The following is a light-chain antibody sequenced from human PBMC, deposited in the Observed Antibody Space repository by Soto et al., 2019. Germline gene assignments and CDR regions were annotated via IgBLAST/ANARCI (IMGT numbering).Light chain of an antibody. CDR2: DDS. CDR1: NIASES. V-gene: IGLV3-21*02. CDR3: QVWYSSTDLYV. J-gene: IGLJ1*01. Sequence: SYELTQPPSVSVAPGQTARITCGGNNIASESVPWYQQRPGQAPVLVVYDDSDRPSGIPERFSVSNSANTATLTISRVEAGDEADYYCQVWYSSTDLYVFGSGTKGTVL.